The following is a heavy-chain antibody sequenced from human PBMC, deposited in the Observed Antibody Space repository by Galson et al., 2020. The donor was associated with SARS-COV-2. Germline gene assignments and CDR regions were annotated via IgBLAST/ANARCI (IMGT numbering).Heavy chain of an antibody. CDR3: ARASCSGGSCLSNV. Sequence: ASVKVSCKASGYTFTSYAMNWVRQAPGQGLEWMGWINTNTGNPTYAQGFTGRFVFSLDTSVSTAYLQISSLKAEDTAVYYCARASCSGGSCLSNVWGQGTLVTVSS. J-gene: IGHJ4*02. CDR2: INTNTGNP. CDR1: GYTFTSYA. V-gene: IGHV7-4-1*02. D-gene: IGHD2-15*01.